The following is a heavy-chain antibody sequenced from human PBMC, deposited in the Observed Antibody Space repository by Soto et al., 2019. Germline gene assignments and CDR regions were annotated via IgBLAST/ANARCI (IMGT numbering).Heavy chain of an antibody. Sequence: SETLSLTCTVSGASITFGGYSWSWIRQTPGKGLEWIGYINHLETTFYNPSFESRLTLSSDRAKNQFSLKLHSMSAADRAVYFCARGGGSDSFDYWGQGILVTVSS. J-gene: IGHJ4*02. D-gene: IGHD1-26*01. V-gene: IGHV4-30-2*01. CDR1: GASITFGGYS. CDR3: ARGGGSDSFDY. CDR2: INHLETT.